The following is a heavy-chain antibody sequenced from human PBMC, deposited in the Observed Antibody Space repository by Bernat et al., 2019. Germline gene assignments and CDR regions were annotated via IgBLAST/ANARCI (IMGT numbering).Heavy chain of an antibody. CDR2: ISGSGNST. CDR3: AKPHYDFWSGYYY. Sequence: EVQLLESGGGLVQPGGSLRLSCAASGFTFSSYAMSWVRQAPGKGLEWVSTISGSGNSTYYADSVKGRFTISRDNSKNTLYLQMNSLRAEDTAVYYCAKPHYDFWSGYYYWGQGTLVTVSS. D-gene: IGHD3-3*01. J-gene: IGHJ4*02. CDR1: GFTFSSYA. V-gene: IGHV3-23*01.